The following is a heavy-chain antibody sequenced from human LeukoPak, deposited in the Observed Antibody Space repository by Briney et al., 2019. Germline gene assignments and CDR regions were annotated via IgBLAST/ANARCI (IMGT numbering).Heavy chain of an antibody. CDR1: GFTFSSYS. J-gene: IGHJ4*02. CDR2: ISSSSSYI. Sequence: GGSLRLSCAASGFTFSSYSMNWVRQAPGKGLEWVSSISSSSSYIYYADSVKGRFTISRDNAKNSLYLQMNSLRAEDTAVYYCAREGGYYDSSGYGAFGYWGQGTLVTVPS. V-gene: IGHV3-21*01. CDR3: AREGGYYDSSGYGAFGY. D-gene: IGHD3-22*01.